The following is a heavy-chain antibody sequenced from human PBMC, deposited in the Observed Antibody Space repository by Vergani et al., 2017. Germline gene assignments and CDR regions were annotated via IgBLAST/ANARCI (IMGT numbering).Heavy chain of an antibody. J-gene: IGHJ5*02. D-gene: IGHD3-10*01. V-gene: IGHV4-4*07. CDR3: ARDQRFGYNWFDP. CDR2: IYTSGIT. Sequence: QVQLQESGPGLVKPSETLSLTCTVSGGSISSYYWRWIRQPAGKGLEWSGRIYTSGITNYNPSLKSRVTMSVDTSKNQFSLKLSSVTAADTAVYYCARDQRFGYNWFDPWGQGTLVTVSS. CDR1: GGSISSYY.